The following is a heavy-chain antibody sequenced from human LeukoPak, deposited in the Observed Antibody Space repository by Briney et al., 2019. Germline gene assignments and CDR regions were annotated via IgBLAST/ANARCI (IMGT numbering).Heavy chain of an antibody. CDR2: IRNNAKSYTT. CDR1: GFSFSDHY. V-gene: IGHV3-72*01. Sequence: GGSLRLSCAASGFSFSDHYMDWVRQAPGKGLEWVGRIRNNAKSYTTEYAASVKDRITISRDDSKNSLYLQMNSLKIEDTAVYYCARAMPDSSGHYYFDYWGQGTLVTVSS. D-gene: IGHD3-22*01. J-gene: IGHJ4*02. CDR3: ARAMPDSSGHYYFDY.